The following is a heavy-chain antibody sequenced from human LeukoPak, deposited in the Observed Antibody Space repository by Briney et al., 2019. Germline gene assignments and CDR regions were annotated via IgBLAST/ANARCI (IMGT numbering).Heavy chain of an antibody. CDR3: ARSISGHFDWLSSFDY. CDR1: GFTFSSYS. CDR2: ISSSSSTI. Sequence: GGSLRLSCAASGFTFSSYSMNWVRQAPGKGLEWVSYISSSSSTIYYADSVKGRFTISRDNAKNSLYLQMNSLRAEDTAVYYCARSISGHFDWLSSFDYWGQGTLVTVSS. V-gene: IGHV3-48*01. J-gene: IGHJ4*02. D-gene: IGHD3-9*01.